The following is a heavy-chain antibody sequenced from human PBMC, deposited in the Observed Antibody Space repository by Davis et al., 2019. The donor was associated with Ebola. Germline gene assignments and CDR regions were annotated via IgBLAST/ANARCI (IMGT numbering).Heavy chain of an antibody. V-gene: IGHV3-11*06. J-gene: IGHJ4*02. D-gene: IGHD3-22*01. Sequence: GESLKISCAASGFTFSDYYMSWIRQAPGKGPEWVSYLSSNSTNKKYADSVKGRFTISRDDAKNSLYLQMNSLRAEDTAVYYCAREAYYYDSTGYYYDIPDLFDYWGQGTLVTVSS. CDR3: AREAYYYDSTGYYYDIPDLFDY. CDR1: GFTFSDYY. CDR2: LSSNSTNK.